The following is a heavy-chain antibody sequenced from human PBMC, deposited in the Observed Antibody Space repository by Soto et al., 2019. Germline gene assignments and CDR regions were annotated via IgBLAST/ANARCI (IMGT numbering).Heavy chain of an antibody. Sequence: SETLSLTCTVSGGSISSSNSYWGWIRQPPGKGLEWIGSIYYSGSTYYNPSLKSRVSISVDTSKNQFSLKLSSVAAADTAVYYCARRGFMGATTIDYWGQGTLVTVSS. CDR1: GGSISSSNSY. J-gene: IGHJ4*02. CDR3: ARRGFMGATTIDY. V-gene: IGHV4-39*01. CDR2: IYYSGST. D-gene: IGHD1-26*01.